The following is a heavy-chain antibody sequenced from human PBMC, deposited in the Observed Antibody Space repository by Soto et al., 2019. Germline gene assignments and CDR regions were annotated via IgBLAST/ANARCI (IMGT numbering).Heavy chain of an antibody. J-gene: IGHJ4*02. CDR3: ARXXVRGVGSDY. D-gene: IGHD3-10*01. CDR2: ISTYNGNT. CDR1: GYTFTSYG. Sequence: QVQLVQSGAEVKKPGASVKVSCKASGYTFTSYGISWVRQAPGQGLEWMGWISTYNGNTKYAQKLQGRVTMTTYTSTSTVYMEPRSLRSDDTAVFYCARXXVRGVGSDYWGQGTLVTVSS. V-gene: IGHV1-18*01.